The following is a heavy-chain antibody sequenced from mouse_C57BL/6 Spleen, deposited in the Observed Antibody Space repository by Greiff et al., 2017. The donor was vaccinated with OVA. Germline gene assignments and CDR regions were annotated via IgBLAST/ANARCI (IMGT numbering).Heavy chain of an antibody. V-gene: IGHV5-4*01. Sequence: EVQLQESGGGLVKPGGSLKLSCAASGFTFSSYAMSWVRQTPDKRLAWVATISDGGSYTYYPDNVKGRFTISRDNAKNNLYLQMSHLKSEDTAMYYCARDNYGSSDAMDYWGQGTSVTVSS. J-gene: IGHJ4*01. CDR3: ARDNYGSSDAMDY. CDR1: GFTFSSYA. CDR2: ISDGGSYT. D-gene: IGHD1-1*01.